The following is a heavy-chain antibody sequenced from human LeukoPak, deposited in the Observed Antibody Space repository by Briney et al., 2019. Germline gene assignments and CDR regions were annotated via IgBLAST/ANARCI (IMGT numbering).Heavy chain of an antibody. CDR2: IRSKGYGGTR. J-gene: IGHJ6*02. CDR3: TRGPTQQWLYYGMDV. V-gene: IGHV3-49*04. D-gene: IGHD5-18*01. Sequence: GSLRLSCTGFGFTFVDHAMSWVRQAPGKGLEWVGFIRSKGYGGTREYAASVKGRFTISGDDSTSIAYLQMNSLKTEDTAVYYCTRGPTQQWLYYGMDVWGQGTTVIVSS. CDR1: GFTFVDHA.